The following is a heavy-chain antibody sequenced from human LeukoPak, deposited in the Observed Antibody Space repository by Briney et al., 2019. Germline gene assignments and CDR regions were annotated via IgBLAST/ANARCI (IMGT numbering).Heavy chain of an antibody. Sequence: ASVKVSCKASGYTFTSYGIGWVRQAPGQGLEWMGWISAYNGNTNYAQKLQGRVTMTTDTSTSTAYMELRSLRSDDTAVYYCARGPLWFGDFPNFDYWGQGTLVTVSS. CDR1: GYTFTSYG. CDR2: ISAYNGNT. J-gene: IGHJ4*02. V-gene: IGHV1-18*01. CDR3: ARGPLWFGDFPNFDY. D-gene: IGHD3-10*01.